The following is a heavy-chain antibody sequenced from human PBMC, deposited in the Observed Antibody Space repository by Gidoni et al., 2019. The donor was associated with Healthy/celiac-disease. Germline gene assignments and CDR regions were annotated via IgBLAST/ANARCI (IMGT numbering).Heavy chain of an antibody. CDR2: ISGRGGST. Sequence: VQPLASGVGLVQPGGSLSLSCASSGFTFHISPISWVRQAPGKGLEWVSAISGRGGSTYYADSVKGRFTIARDNAKNTLDLQRNSLRAEDTAVYYCAKERITSFGVVRTGGFDPWGQGTLVTVSS. D-gene: IGHD3-3*01. J-gene: IGHJ5*02. CDR1: GFTFHISP. CDR3: AKERITSFGVVRTGGFDP. V-gene: IGHV3-23*01.